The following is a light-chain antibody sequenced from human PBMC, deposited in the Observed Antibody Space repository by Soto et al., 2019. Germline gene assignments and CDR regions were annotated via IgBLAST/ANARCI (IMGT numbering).Light chain of an antibody. CDR3: KSYAGSNTYV. V-gene: IGLV2-8*01. Sequence: WYQQLPGKAPRLVIYEVVQRPSGVPDRFSGSKSGNTASLTVSGLQAADEADYFCKSYAGSNTYVFGSGTKV. CDR2: EVV. J-gene: IGLJ1*01.